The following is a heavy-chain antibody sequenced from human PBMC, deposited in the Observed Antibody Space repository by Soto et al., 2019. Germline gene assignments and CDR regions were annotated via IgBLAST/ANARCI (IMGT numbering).Heavy chain of an antibody. V-gene: IGHV3-33*01. CDR2: IWYDGSNK. Sequence: GGSLRLSCAASGFTFGSYGMHWVRQAPGKGLEWVAVIWYDGSNKYYADSVKGRFTISRDNSKNTLYLQMNSLRAEDTAVYYCARGNDFRSGYFDYWGQGTLVTVSS. CDR3: ARGNDFRSGYFDY. CDR1: GFTFGSYG. D-gene: IGHD3-3*01. J-gene: IGHJ4*02.